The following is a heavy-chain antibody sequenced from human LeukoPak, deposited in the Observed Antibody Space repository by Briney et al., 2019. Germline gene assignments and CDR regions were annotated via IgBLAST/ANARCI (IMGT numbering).Heavy chain of an antibody. CDR2: IIPVFGTA. CDR1: GGTFSSYA. J-gene: IGHJ4*02. D-gene: IGHD3-16*01. CDR3: AREKNGGDDY. V-gene: IGHV1-69*13. Sequence: SVKVSCTASGGTFSSYAISWVRQAPGQGLEWMGGIIPVFGTANYAQKFQGRVTITADESTSTAYMELSSLRAEDTAVYYCAREKNGGDDYWGQGTLVTVSS.